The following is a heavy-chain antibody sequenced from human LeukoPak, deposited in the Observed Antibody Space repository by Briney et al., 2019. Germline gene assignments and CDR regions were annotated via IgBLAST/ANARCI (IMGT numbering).Heavy chain of an antibody. V-gene: IGHV3-21*01. J-gene: IGHJ4*02. CDR1: GFSFRFYS. CDR2: ISTSSSYI. Sequence: PGGSLRLSCAASGFSFRFYSMKLVRQAPGKGLEWVSSISTSSSYIHYADSVKGRFTISRDNARGALFLQMNSLRAEDTALYYCARDGGYDSAHFDSWGQGILVTVSS. D-gene: IGHD5-12*01. CDR3: ARDGGYDSAHFDS.